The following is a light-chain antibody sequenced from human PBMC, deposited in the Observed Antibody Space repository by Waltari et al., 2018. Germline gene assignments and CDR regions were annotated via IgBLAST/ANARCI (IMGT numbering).Light chain of an antibody. CDR1: SSTIGSNT. Sequence: QSVLTQPPSASGTPGQRVPISCSGRSSTIGSNTVNWYQQLPGTAPKLLIYSNNQRPSGVPDRFSGSKSGTSASLAISGLQSEDEADYYCAAWDDSLNGPYYVFGTGTKVTVL. J-gene: IGLJ1*01. V-gene: IGLV1-44*01. CDR2: SNN. CDR3: AAWDDSLNGPYYV.